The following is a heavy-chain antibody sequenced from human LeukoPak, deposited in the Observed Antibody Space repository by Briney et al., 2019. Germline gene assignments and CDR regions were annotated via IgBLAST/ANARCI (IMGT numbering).Heavy chain of an antibody. J-gene: IGHJ4*02. Sequence: GGSLRLSCAASGFTFSSYWMSWVRQAPGNGLEWVANIKQDGSEKYYVDSVKGRFTISRDNAKNSLYLQMNSLRAEDTAVYYCARVSPKYCSDGSCYYRYWGQGTLVTVSS. CDR1: GFTFSSYW. D-gene: IGHD2-15*01. V-gene: IGHV3-7*01. CDR2: IKQDGSEK. CDR3: ARVSPKYCSDGSCYYRY.